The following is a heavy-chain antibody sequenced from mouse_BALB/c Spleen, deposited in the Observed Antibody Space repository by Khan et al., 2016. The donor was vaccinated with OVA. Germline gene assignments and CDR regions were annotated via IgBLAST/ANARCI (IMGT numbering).Heavy chain of an antibody. Sequence: QVQLKESGPDLVAPSQSLSITCTVSGFSLTTYGVHWVRQPPGKGLEWLGVIWRDGKTTYNSPLNSRLSISKDNSPSHVFLKMNSVQTDDTALDNCDRSDCYAMDYWGQGTSVTVSA. CDR2: IWRDGKT. V-gene: IGHV2-6-2*01. J-gene: IGHJ4*01. CDR3: DRSDCYAMDY. D-gene: IGHD2-13*01. CDR1: GFSLTTYG.